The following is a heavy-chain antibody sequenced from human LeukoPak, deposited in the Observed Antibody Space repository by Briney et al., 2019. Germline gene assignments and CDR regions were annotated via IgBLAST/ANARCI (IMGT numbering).Heavy chain of an antibody. Sequence: GGSLRLSCAASGFTFSSYSMNWVRQAPGEGLEWVSYISSSSSTIYYADSVKGRFTISRDNAKNSLYLQMNSLRAEDTAVYYCARGLSRTFDYWGQGTLVTVSS. V-gene: IGHV3-48*04. CDR1: GFTFSSYS. CDR2: ISSSSSTI. J-gene: IGHJ4*02. D-gene: IGHD4/OR15-4a*01. CDR3: ARGLSRTFDY.